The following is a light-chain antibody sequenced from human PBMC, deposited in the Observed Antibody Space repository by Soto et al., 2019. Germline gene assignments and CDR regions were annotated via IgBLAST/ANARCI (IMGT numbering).Light chain of an antibody. CDR3: QQYYSYPRT. CDR1: QGISSY. Sequence: AIRMTQSPYSLSASTGDRVTITCRASQGISSYLAWYQQKPGKAPKLLIYAASTLQSGVPSRFSGSGSGTDFTLTISCLQSEDFATNYCQQYYSYPRTFGQGTKVEIK. J-gene: IGKJ1*01. V-gene: IGKV1-8*01. CDR2: AAS.